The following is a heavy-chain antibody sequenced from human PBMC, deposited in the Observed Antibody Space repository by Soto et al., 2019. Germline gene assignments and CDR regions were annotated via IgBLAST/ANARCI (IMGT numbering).Heavy chain of an antibody. D-gene: IGHD3-10*01. V-gene: IGHV4-39*01. Sequence: ESLTNTYIVSAVQHRSNDRSAVWNRQPPGKGLEWIGSMYYSGATYHNPSLQSRVTISVDTSKNQFSLHLSSVTAADTAVYYCARHGAYGAVWCKSDGSDSLGQGTLVT. CDR1: AVQHRSNDRS. CDR2: MYYSGAT. CDR3: ARHGAYGAVWCKSDGSDS. J-gene: IGHJ5*02.